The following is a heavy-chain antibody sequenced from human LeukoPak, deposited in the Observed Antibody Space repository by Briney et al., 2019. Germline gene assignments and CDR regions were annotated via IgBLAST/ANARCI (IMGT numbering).Heavy chain of an antibody. CDR2: IIPIFGTA. V-gene: IGHV1-69*13. CDR3: ARGDYYDSSGYYGY. D-gene: IGHD3-22*01. Sequence: SVKVSCKASGGTFSSYAVSWVRQAPGQGLEWMGGIIPIFGTANYAQKFQGRVTITADESTSTAYMELSSLRSEDTAVYYCARGDYYDSSGYYGYWGQGTLVTVSS. J-gene: IGHJ4*02. CDR1: GGTFSSYA.